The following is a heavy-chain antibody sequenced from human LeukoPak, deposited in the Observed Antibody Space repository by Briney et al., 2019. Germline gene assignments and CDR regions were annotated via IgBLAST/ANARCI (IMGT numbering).Heavy chain of an antibody. CDR2: IKQDGSEK. CDR1: GITLSSYW. CDR3: ARAIGKSEGY. V-gene: IGHV3-7*01. D-gene: IGHD4-23*01. J-gene: IGHJ4*02. Sequence: GGSLRLSCAASGITLSSYWMSWVRQAPGKGLEWVANIKQDGSEKYYVDSVKGRFTISRDNAKNSVYLQMNSLRAEDTAVYYCARAIGKSEGYWGQGTLVTVSS.